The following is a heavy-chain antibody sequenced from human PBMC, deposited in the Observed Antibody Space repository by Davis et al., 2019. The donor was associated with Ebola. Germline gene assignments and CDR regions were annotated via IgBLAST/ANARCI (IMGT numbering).Heavy chain of an antibody. J-gene: IGHJ6*02. Sequence: GESLKISCAASGFTFSSYAMSWVRQAPGKGLEWVSAISVSGGSTYYADSVKGRFTISRDNAKNSLYLQLNSLRDEDTGVYYCARDRNDYTSYHYFYGMDVWGQGTTVSVSS. CDR3: ARDRNDYTSYHYFYGMDV. CDR1: GFTFSSYA. V-gene: IGHV3-23*01. D-gene: IGHD4-11*01. CDR2: ISVSGGST.